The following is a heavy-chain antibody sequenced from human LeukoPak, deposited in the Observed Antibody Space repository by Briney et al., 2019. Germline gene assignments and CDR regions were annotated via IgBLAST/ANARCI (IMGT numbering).Heavy chain of an antibody. D-gene: IGHD2-15*01. CDR1: GYTFTSYY. V-gene: IGHV1-2*04. J-gene: IGHJ1*01. CDR2: INPNSGGT. Sequence: ASVKVSCKASGYTFTSYYMHWVRQAPGQGLEWMGWINPNSGGTNYAQKFQGWVTMTRDTSISTAYMELSRLRSDDTAVYYCAREDNTLPYFQHWGQGTLVTVSS. CDR3: AREDNTLPYFQH.